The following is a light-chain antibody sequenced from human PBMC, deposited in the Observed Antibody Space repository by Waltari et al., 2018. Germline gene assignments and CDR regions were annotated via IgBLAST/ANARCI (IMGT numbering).Light chain of an antibody. V-gene: IGKV2-30*02. CDR2: KIS. CDR3: MQAAHWPKT. CDR1: QSLVHSDGNTY. J-gene: IGKJ1*01. Sequence: DVVMTQSPLSLSVTLGQTASISCRSSQSLVHSDGNTYLNWFHQRPGQSPRRLIYKISNRDYGVPDRFSGSGSGTDFTLKITRVEAEDFGVYYCMQAAHWPKTFGQGTKVEIK.